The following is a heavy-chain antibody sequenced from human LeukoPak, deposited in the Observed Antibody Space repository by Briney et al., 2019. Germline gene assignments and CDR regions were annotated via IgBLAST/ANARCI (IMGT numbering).Heavy chain of an antibody. CDR3: ARESESSWYRVFDY. D-gene: IGHD6-13*01. Sequence: GGSLRLSCEASGFTFSSYWMGWVRQAPGKGREWVAHIAQDGSVKHYVNSVKGRFTISRDNTEHSLFLQRNSLRAEDTAVYYCARESESSWYRVFDYWGQGTLVTVSS. J-gene: IGHJ4*02. CDR2: IAQDGSVK. V-gene: IGHV3-7*01. CDR1: GFTFSSYW.